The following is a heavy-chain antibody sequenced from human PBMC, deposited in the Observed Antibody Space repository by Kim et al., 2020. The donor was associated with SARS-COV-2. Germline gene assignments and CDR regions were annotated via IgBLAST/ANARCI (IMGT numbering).Heavy chain of an antibody. CDR2: TA. D-gene: IGHD1-26*01. Sequence: TANYAPKFQGRVTITADKATSTAYMELSRLRAEDTAVYYCARLGGGSYNYWGQGTLVTVSS. CDR3: ARLGGGSYNY. J-gene: IGHJ4*02. V-gene: IGHV1-69*06.